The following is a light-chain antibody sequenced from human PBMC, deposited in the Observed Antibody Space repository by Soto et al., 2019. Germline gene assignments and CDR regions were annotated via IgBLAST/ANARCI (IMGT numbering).Light chain of an antibody. CDR2: AVS. CDR1: SSDVGGYNY. V-gene: IGLV2-14*01. CDR3: SSFSSTNTL. J-gene: IGLJ2*01. Sequence: QSALTQPASVSGSPGQSITISCTGTSSDVGGYNYVSWYQQHPGKAPKLLIFAVSSRPSEVSNRFSGSKSGNTASLTISGLQADDEADYYCSSFSSTNTLFGGGTKLTVL.